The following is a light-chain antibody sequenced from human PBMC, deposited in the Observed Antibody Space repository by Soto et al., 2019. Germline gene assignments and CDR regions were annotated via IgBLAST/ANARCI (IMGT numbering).Light chain of an antibody. V-gene: IGKV2-28*01. CDR2: LGS. Sequence: DIVMTQSPLSLPVTPGEPASISCRSSQSLLHSDGYNYLDWYLQKPGQSPHLLIYLGSNRASGVPDRFSGSGSGTDFTLKISRVEAEDVGVYYCMQSLQTPLTFGGGTKVEI. CDR3: MQSLQTPLT. J-gene: IGKJ4*01. CDR1: QSLLHSDGYNY.